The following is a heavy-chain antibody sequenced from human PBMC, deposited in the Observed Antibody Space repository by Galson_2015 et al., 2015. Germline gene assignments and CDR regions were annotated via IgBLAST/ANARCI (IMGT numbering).Heavy chain of an antibody. D-gene: IGHD3-22*01. CDR3: AKDICADFYDSSGVGL. CDR1: GFTFSSYA. V-gene: IGHV3-9*01. CDR2: ISGSGGSI. J-gene: IGHJ4*02. Sequence: SLRLSCAASGFTFSSYAMSWVRQAPGEGLEWVSAISGSGGSIGYADSVKGRFTISRDNAKNSLYLQMNSLRAEDTALYYCAKDICADFYDSSGVGLWGQATLVTVSS.